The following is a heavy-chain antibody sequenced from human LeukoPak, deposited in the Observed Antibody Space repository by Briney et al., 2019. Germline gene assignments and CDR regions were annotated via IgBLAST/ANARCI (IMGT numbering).Heavy chain of an antibody. D-gene: IGHD3-10*01. Sequence: GSLRLSCAGSGFTFSTYAMSWIRQPPGKGLEWIGEINHSGSTNYNPSLKSRVTISVDTSKNQFSLKLSSVTAADTAVYYCARGSGSYRKKYYYYGMDVWGKGTTVTVSS. CDR3: ARGSGSYRKKYYYYGMDV. CDR1: GFTFSTYA. V-gene: IGHV4-34*01. J-gene: IGHJ6*04. CDR2: INHSGST.